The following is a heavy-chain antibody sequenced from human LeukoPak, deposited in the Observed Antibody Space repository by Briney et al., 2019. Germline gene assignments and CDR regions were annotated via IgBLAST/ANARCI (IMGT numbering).Heavy chain of an antibody. D-gene: IGHD6-19*01. CDR1: GYTFTGYY. V-gene: IGHV7-4-1*02. Sequence: ASVKVSCKASGYTFTGYYMHWVRQAPGQGLEWMGWINTNTGNPTYAQGFTGRFVFSLDTSVSTAYLQISSLKAEDTAVYYCAYLAVAGPFDYWGQGTLVTVSS. J-gene: IGHJ4*02. CDR3: AYLAVAGPFDY. CDR2: INTNTGNP.